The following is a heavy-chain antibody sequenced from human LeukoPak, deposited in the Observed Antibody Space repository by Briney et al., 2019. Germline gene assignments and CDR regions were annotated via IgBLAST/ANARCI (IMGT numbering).Heavy chain of an antibody. CDR2: ISYSGST. V-gene: IGHV4-59*11. Sequence: ASGTLSLTCSVSGGSINSHYWSWIRQPPGKGLEWIGYISYSGSTDYNPSLKSRVTMTIDTSKNQFSLKLSSVTAADTAVYYCAREPRITMVRGVTGWFDPWGQGTLVTVSS. J-gene: IGHJ5*02. CDR1: GGSINSHY. D-gene: IGHD3-10*01. CDR3: AREPRITMVRGVTGWFDP.